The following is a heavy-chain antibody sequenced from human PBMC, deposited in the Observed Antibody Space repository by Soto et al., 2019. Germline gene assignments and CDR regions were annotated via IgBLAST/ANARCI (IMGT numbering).Heavy chain of an antibody. D-gene: IGHD3-9*01. CDR3: ARGGDYDILTGYGNYYYYYGMDV. J-gene: IGHJ6*02. CDR2: INHSGST. V-gene: IGHV4-34*01. Sequence: SETLSLTCAVYGGSFSGYDWSWIRQPPGKGLEWIGEINHSGSTNYNPSLKSRVTISVDTSKNQFSLKLSSVTAADTAVYYCARGGDYDILTGYGNYYYYYGMDVWGQGTTVTVSS. CDR1: GGSFSGYD.